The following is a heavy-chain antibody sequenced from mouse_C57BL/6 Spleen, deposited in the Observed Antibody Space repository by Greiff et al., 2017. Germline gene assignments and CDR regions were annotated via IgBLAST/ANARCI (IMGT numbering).Heavy chain of an antibody. CDR2: ISNKANNHAT. V-gene: IGHV6-6*01. CDR1: GFTFSDAW. J-gene: IGHJ3*01. D-gene: IGHD1-1*01. CDR3: TGGCYGRSFAY. Sequence: EVKVVESGGGLVQPGGSMKLSCAASGFTFSDAWMDWVRQSPEKGLEWVAEISNKANNHATYYADSVKGRFTISRDDSKSSVYLQMNSLRAEDTGIYCCTGGCYGRSFAYWGQGTLVTVSA.